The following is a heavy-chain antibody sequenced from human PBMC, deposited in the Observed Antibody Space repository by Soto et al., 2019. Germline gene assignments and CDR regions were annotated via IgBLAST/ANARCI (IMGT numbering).Heavy chain of an antibody. CDR2: ISSSSSYI. CDR1: GFTFSSYS. D-gene: IGHD3-3*01. V-gene: IGHV3-21*01. Sequence: SLRLSCAASGFTFSSYSMNWVRQAPGKGLEWVSSISSSSSYIYYADSVKGRFTISRDNAKNSLYLQMNSLRAEDTAVYYCARDQGHYHFWSGYYAVDYWGQGTLATVS. J-gene: IGHJ4*02. CDR3: ARDQGHYHFWSGYYAVDY.